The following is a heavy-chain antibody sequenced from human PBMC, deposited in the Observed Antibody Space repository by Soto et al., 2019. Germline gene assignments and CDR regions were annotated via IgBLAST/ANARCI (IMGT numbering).Heavy chain of an antibody. J-gene: IGHJ3*02. D-gene: IGHD2-15*01. Sequence: ASVKVSCKASGYTFTSYYMHWVRQAPGQGLEWMGIINPSGGSTSYAQKFQGRVTMTRDTSTSTVYMELSSLRSEDTAVYYCASLGYCSGGSCYRTSLAFDIWGQGTMVTVSS. V-gene: IGHV1-46*01. CDR3: ASLGYCSGGSCYRTSLAFDI. CDR2: INPSGGST. CDR1: GYTFTSYY.